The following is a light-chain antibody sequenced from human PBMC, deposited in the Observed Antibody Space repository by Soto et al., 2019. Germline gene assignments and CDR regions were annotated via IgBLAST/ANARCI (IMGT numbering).Light chain of an antibody. Sequence: EIGLTQSPGTLSLSPGERATLSCRASQSVSSSYLSWYQQRPGQAPRLLIYVASGRATGIPDRFSGSGSGTDFTLTISRLVPYDFAVYYCQQYGSSPSCTFGPGTKVDIK. J-gene: IGKJ3*01. CDR1: QSVSSSY. V-gene: IGKV3-20*01. CDR3: QQYGSSPSCT. CDR2: VAS.